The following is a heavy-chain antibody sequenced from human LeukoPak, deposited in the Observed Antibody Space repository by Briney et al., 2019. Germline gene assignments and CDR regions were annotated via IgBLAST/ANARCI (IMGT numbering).Heavy chain of an antibody. CDR3: ATATQPRGYFLH. CDR1: GYTFTTYS. D-gene: IGHD2-2*01. V-gene: IGHV1-18*01. J-gene: IGHJ1*01. Sequence: GASVKVSCKASGYTFTTYSLAWVRQAPGQSLEWMGWISVNNGGTNYAQSFQDRVTLTRDTSTNTAYLELRSLRSGDTAIIYCATATQPRGYFLHWGQGTLVTVSS. CDR2: ISVNNGGT.